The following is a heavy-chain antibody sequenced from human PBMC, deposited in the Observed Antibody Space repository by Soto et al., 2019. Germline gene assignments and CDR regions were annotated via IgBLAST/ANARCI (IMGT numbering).Heavy chain of an antibody. CDR1: GDSVSSGASH. CDR3: ASLDRYTSKIGV. J-gene: IGHJ6*02. Sequence: QVQLQEAGPGRLKPSETLALTCTLSGDSVSSGASHWTWIRQSPGTGLEGIGHSQHNATADSNPSLKSRVSISVDTSKNQFSLKLTSATTADTAVYYCASLDRYTSKIGVWGQGTTVTVSS. D-gene: IGHD1-1*01. V-gene: IGHV4-61*08. CDR2: SQHNATA.